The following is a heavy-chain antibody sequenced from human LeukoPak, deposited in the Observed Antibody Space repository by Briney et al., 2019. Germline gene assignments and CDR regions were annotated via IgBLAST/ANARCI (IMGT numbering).Heavy chain of an antibody. V-gene: IGHV4-4*07. J-gene: IGHJ4*02. Sequence: GSLRLSCAASGFTFSTYAMSWIRQPPGKGLEWIGRIYTSGSTNYNPSLKSRVTMSVDTSKNQFSLKLSSVTAADTAVYYCARDRGNLDYWGQGTLVTVSS. CDR3: ARDRGNLDY. CDR2: IYTSGST. D-gene: IGHD1-14*01. CDR1: GFTFSTYA.